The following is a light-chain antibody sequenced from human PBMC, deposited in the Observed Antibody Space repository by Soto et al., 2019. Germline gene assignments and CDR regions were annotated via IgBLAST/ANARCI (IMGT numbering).Light chain of an antibody. V-gene: IGKV3-11*01. J-gene: IGKJ5*01. CDR2: EAS. CDR1: ENINNY. CDR3: QKRGNWPH. Sequence: IVLTQSPATVTVSPGERVTLSCRASENINNYLAWYQPRPGQAPRLRIYEASSRATGVPARLIGSGSGTDFTLTISSIEPEDFAIYYCQKRGNWPHFGQGTRLEIK.